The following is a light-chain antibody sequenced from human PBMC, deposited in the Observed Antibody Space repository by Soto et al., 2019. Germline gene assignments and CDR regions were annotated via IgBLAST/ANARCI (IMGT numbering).Light chain of an antibody. CDR1: QFISTW. J-gene: IGKJ4*01. CDR2: AAT. Sequence: DIPVTQSPSSVSASVGDRVTITCRASQFISTWLAWYQQKPGEAPKLLIFAATRLHSGVPSRFSGSGSGTDFTLTISSLQPEDFATYYCQQPDSFPLTFGGAPKVDIK. V-gene: IGKV1D-12*01. CDR3: QQPDSFPLT.